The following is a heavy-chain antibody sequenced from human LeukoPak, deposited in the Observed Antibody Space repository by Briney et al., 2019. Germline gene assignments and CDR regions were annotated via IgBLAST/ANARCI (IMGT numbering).Heavy chain of an antibody. Sequence: ASVKVSCKTSGFTFNTYGIAWVRQAPGQGLEWMGWISAYNGNTNYAQNLQDRVTMTTDTSTTTAYMELRGLRSDDTAVYYCEREGSLHHSGDYYLSWFDPWGQGTLVTVSS. CDR2: ISAYNGNT. CDR3: EREGSLHHSGDYYLSWFDP. V-gene: IGHV1-18*01. D-gene: IGHD3-22*01. J-gene: IGHJ5*02. CDR1: GFTFNTYG.